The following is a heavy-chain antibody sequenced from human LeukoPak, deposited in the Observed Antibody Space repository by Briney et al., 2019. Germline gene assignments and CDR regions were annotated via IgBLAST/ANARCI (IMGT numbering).Heavy chain of an antibody. D-gene: IGHD2-2*03. J-gene: IGHJ6*02. CDR2: ISYDGSNK. V-gene: IGHV3-30-3*01. Sequence: GGSLRLSCAAPGFTFSSYAMHWVRQAPGKGLEWMAVISYDGSNKYYADSVKGRFTISRDNSKNTLYLQMDSLRAEDTAVYYCARDGYCSSTSCLGIYGMDVWGQGTTVTVSS. CDR1: GFTFSSYA. CDR3: ARDGYCSSTSCLGIYGMDV.